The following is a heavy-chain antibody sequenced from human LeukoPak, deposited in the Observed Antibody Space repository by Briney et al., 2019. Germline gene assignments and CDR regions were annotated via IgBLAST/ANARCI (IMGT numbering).Heavy chain of an antibody. CDR1: GYRFTNYW. J-gene: IGHJ4*02. Sequence: GESLKISFKGSGYRFTNYWIGWVRPMAGQGLEWIGIIYPGDPDTRYSPSFQGQVTISADKSISTAYLQRTSLKASDTAMYYCARGYCSSTSCQHVYSFFDYWGQGTLVTVSS. V-gene: IGHV5-51*01. D-gene: IGHD2-2*01. CDR3: ARGYCSSTSCQHVYSFFDY. CDR2: IYPGDPDT.